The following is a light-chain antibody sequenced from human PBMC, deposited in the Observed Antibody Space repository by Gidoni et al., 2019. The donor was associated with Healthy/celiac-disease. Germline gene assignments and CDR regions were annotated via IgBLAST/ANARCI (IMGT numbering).Light chain of an antibody. CDR1: QSISSY. CDR3: QHSYSSPWT. J-gene: IGKJ1*01. CDR2: AST. Sequence: DIHMTQSPSSLSASVGDRNTITCRASQSISSYLNWYQQTPGNAPKLLIYASTSLQSGVPSWFGSSGSTADFTLTISRLQPDYVATYCYQHSYSSPWTFGQGTKVEIK. V-gene: IGKV1-39*01.